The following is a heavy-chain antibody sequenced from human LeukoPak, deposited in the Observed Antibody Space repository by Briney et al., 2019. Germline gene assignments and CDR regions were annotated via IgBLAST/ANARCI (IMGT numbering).Heavy chain of an antibody. J-gene: IGHJ4*02. CDR1: GFTFSNFA. V-gene: IGHV3-23*01. D-gene: IGHD1-26*01. CDR3: VREATGYSFADY. Sequence: GGSLRLSCAASGFTFSNFAMSWIRQAPVKGLEWVSALNGDNTYYADSVKGRFTVSRDNSKNTLYLQMNSLTAEDTAVYYCVREATGYSFADYWGQGTLVSVSS. CDR2: LNGDNT.